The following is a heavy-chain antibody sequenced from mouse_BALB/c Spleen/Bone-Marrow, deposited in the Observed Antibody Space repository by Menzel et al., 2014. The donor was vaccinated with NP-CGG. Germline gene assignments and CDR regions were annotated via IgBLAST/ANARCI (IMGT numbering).Heavy chain of an antibody. V-gene: IGHV1-37*01. CDR3: GRGGTVVTKGSTYWYFDL. CDR1: GYSFSGYF. J-gene: IGHJ1*01. CDR2: INPYNGES. D-gene: IGHD1-1*01. Sequence: VQLKEPGPDLVKPGASVKISCKASGYSFSGYFMNWVKQSHGKSLEWIGRINPYNGESFYNQKFKDKATLTVDKSSTTAHMDLLSLTSEDSAVYYCGRGGTVVTKGSTYWYFDLWGAGTTVTVSS.